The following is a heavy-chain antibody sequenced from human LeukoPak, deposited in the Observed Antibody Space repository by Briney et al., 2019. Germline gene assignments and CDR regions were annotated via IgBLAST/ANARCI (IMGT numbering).Heavy chain of an antibody. J-gene: IGHJ2*01. CDR3: ARDRPGSYWYFDL. CDR1: GGSISSYY. CDR2: IYYLGST. Sequence: SETLSLTCTVSGGSISSYYWSWIRQPPGKGLEWVGHIYYLGSTNYNPSLKSRVTISIDTSKNYFSLKLNSVIAADTAVYYCARDRPGSYWYFDLWGRGTLVTVTS. D-gene: IGHD3-10*01. V-gene: IGHV4-59*01.